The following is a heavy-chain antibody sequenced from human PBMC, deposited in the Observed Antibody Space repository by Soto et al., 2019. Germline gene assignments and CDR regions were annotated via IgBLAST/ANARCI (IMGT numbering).Heavy chain of an antibody. CDR2: INSDGSST. CDR1: GFTFSSYW. V-gene: IGHV3-74*01. CDR3: ARVGGYCSGGSCYYGISYYYYHMDV. J-gene: IGHJ6*03. Sequence: GGSLRLSCAASGFTFSSYWMHWVRQAPGKGLVWVSRINSDGSSTSYADSVKGRFTISRDNAKNTLYLQMNSLRAEDTAVYYCARVGGYCSGGSCYYGISYYYYHMDVWGKGTTVTVSS. D-gene: IGHD2-15*01.